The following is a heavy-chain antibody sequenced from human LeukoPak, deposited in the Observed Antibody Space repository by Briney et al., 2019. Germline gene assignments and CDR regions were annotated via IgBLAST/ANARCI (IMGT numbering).Heavy chain of an antibody. CDR2: IYNRGTN. D-gene: IGHD3-16*01. V-gene: IGHV4-38-2*02. Sequence: SETLSLTCSVSDYSISNDYYWGWIRQPPGKGLEWIGSIYNRGTNHYNPSLKSRVTISVDTSKKQFSLRLTFVTAADTAVYYCARAPGRYVPLYYMDVWGKGTTVTISS. CDR1: DYSISNDYY. CDR3: ARAPGRYVPLYYMDV. J-gene: IGHJ6*03.